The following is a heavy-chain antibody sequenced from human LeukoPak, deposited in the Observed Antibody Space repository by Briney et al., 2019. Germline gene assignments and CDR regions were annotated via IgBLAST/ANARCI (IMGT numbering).Heavy chain of an antibody. J-gene: IGHJ5*02. CDR3: AREGPEGAAAISGWFDP. D-gene: IGHD2-2*01. Sequence: PGGSLRLSCSASGFTFSSYAMHWVRQTPGKGLEWVAVISYDGSNKYYADSVKGRFTISRDNSKNTLYLQMNSLRAEDTAVYYCAREGPEGAAAISGWFDPWGQGTLVTVSS. CDR2: ISYDGSNK. CDR1: GFTFSSYA. V-gene: IGHV3-30*04.